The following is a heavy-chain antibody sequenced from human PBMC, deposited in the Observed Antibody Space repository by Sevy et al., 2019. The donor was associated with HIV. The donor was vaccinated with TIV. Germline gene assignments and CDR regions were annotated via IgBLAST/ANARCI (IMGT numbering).Heavy chain of an antibody. CDR3: AKRRVQSGLAGGGANYGMDV. V-gene: IGHV3-23*01. J-gene: IGHJ6*02. Sequence: GGSLRLSCAASGFPFSNFAMSWVRQAPGKGLEWVSTLIGGGSGTYYADSVTGRLIISRDNARNTLYLQVSRLRAEDTAIYYCAKRRVQSGLAGGGANYGMDVCGRGTTVTSP. CDR2: LIGGGSGT. CDR1: GFPFSNFA. D-gene: IGHD6-19*01.